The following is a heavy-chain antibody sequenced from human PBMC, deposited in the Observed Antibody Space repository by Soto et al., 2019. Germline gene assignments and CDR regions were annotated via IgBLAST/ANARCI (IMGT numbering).Heavy chain of an antibody. CDR2: IHPSDSYT. D-gene: IGHD1-26*01. V-gene: IGHV5-10-1*03. Sequence: EVQLVQSGAEVKKPGESLTISCKGSGSSFSDYWITWVRQMPGKGLEWMGRIHPSDSYTSYSPSFQGHVTISVDKSIKTAYLRWSSLKASDSATYYCARHGGGRIVISGYHGMDVWGQGTTVTISS. CDR3: ARHGGGRIVISGYHGMDV. CDR1: GSSFSDYW. J-gene: IGHJ6*02.